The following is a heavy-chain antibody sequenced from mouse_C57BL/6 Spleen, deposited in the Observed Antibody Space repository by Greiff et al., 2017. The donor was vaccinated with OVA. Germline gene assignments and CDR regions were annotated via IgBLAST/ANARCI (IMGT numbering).Heavy chain of an antibody. CDR3: TSYYGSSYFDY. CDR1: GFTFSSYA. Sequence: EVHLVESGAGLVKPGGSLKLSCAASGFTFSSYAMSWVRQTPEKRLEWVAYISSGGDYIYYADTVKGRFTISRDNARNTLYLQMSSLKSEDTAMYYCTSYYGSSYFDYWGQGTTLTVSS. CDR2: ISSGGDYI. V-gene: IGHV5-9-1*02. J-gene: IGHJ2*01. D-gene: IGHD1-1*01.